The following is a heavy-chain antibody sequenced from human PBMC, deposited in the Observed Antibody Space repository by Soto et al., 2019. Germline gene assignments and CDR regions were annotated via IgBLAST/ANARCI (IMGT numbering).Heavy chain of an antibody. V-gene: IGHV4-61*01. CDR2: MSHSGGT. Sequence: PSETLSLTCAVYGGFVSSGTYYWSWIRQPPGKGLEWIGEMSHSGGTHFNPSLKSRVTISVDTSKNQFSLKMSSVTAADTALYYCARVSKGCSGGSCYRSLDVWGKGTTVTVSS. D-gene: IGHD2-15*01. CDR1: GGFVSSGTYY. J-gene: IGHJ6*04. CDR3: ARVSKGCSGGSCYRSLDV.